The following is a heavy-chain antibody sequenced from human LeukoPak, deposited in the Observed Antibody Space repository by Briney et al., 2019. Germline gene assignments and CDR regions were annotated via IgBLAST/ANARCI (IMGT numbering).Heavy chain of an antibody. Sequence: KPSETLSLTCAVSGGSISSGGYSWSWIRQPPGKGLEGIEYIYHSRRTNYTPSLKSRLTISVDTSKHQFSLKLSSVTAADTAVYYCARSSRGFWSGTRHFDYWGQGTLVTVSS. V-gene: IGHV4-30-2*01. J-gene: IGHJ4*02. CDR3: ARSSRGFWSGTRHFDY. D-gene: IGHD3-3*01. CDR2: IYHSRRT. CDR1: GGSISSGGYS.